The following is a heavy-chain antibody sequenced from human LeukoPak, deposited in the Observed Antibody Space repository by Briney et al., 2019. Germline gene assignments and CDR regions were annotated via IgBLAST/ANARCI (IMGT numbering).Heavy chain of an antibody. CDR2: INPNSGGT. CDR1: GYTFTACY. Sequence: GASVKVSCKASGYTFTACYIHWVRQAPGQGLEWMGWINPNSGGTNYAQKFQGRVTMTRDTSISTAYMEPSRLRSDDTAVYFCARRCDTSSYYTYYFDYWGQGTLVTVSS. J-gene: IGHJ4*02. D-gene: IGHD3-22*01. V-gene: IGHV1-2*02. CDR3: ARRCDTSSYYTYYFDY.